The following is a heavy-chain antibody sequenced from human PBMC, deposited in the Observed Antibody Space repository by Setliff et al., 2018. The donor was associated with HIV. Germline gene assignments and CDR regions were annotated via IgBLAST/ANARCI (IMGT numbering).Heavy chain of an antibody. CDR2: MTPYSGNT. CDR1: GDTFTSYD. CDR3: ATDPGYSSTWYSESFQH. V-gene: IGHV1-8*02. Sequence: ASVKVSCKTSGDTFTSYDINWVRQAAGHGLEWMGWMTPYSGNTGYAQKFQGRVSMTRNTSISTAYMELSSLRSDDTAMYYCATDPGYSSTWYSESFQHWGQGTVVTVSS. D-gene: IGHD6-13*01. J-gene: IGHJ1*01.